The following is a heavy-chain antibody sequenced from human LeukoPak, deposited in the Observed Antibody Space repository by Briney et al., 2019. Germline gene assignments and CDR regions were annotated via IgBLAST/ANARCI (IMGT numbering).Heavy chain of an antibody. J-gene: IGHJ6*03. CDR2: IYYSGST. CDR1: GGSISSSSYY. V-gene: IGHV4-39*07. D-gene: IGHD1-1*01. CDR3: ARVSWFPGTSYYYMDV. Sequence: SETLSLTCTVSGGSISSSSYYWGWIRQPPGKGLEWIGRIYYSGSTYCNPSLKSRVTISVDKSKNQFFLKLSSVTAADTAVYFCARVSWFPGTSYYYMDVWGKGTTVTVSS.